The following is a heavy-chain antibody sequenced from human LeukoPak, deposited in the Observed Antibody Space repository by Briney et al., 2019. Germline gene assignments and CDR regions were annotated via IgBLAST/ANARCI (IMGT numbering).Heavy chain of an antibody. J-gene: IGHJ6*03. CDR1: GGSISNYY. CDR2: IYHSGST. V-gene: IGHV4-39*07. Sequence: PSETLSLTCTVSGGSISNYYWGWIRQSPGKGLEWIGSIYHSGSTYYNPSFKSRVTMSVDTSKNQFSLKLSSLTAADTAVYYCARVRKYYYHMDVWGKGTTVTVSS. CDR3: ARVRKYYYHMDV.